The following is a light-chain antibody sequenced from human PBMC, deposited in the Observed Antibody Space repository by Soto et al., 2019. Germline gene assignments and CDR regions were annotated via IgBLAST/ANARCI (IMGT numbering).Light chain of an antibody. CDR2: DAS. CDR1: QSVSNF. Sequence: EIVLTQSPATLSLSPGERATLSCRASQSVSNFLAWYQQKPGQAPRLLIYDASNRATGIPARFSGSGSGTDFTLTINRLEPEDFAVYYCQQYGSSPLTFGGGTKVDIK. CDR3: QQYGSSPLT. V-gene: IGKV3-11*01. J-gene: IGKJ4*01.